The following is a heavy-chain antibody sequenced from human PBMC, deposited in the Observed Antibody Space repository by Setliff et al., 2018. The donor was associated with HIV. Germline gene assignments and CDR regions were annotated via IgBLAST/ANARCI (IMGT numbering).Heavy chain of an antibody. J-gene: IGHJ3*02. CDR2: FYYSGNT. CDR1: GGSISSSSYY. D-gene: IGHD3-3*01. Sequence: PSETLSLTCTVSGGSISSSSYYWGWIRQPPGKGLEWIGSFYYSGNTYYNPSLKSRVTISVDASRNQFSLKLNSVTAADTAVYYCARYDFWRGHHDAFDIWGQGTMVTVSS. V-gene: IGHV4-39*07. CDR3: ARYDFWRGHHDAFDI.